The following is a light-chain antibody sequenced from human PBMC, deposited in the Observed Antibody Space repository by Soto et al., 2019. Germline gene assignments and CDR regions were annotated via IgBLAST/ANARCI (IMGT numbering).Light chain of an antibody. CDR1: SSNIEAGYE. CDR3: QSYDSSLSGYV. V-gene: IGLV1-40*01. Sequence: QSVLTQPPSVSEAPGQRVTISCTGSSSNIEAGYEAHWYQQVPGTAPKLLMYENNNRPSGVPDRFSGSKSGTSASLAITGLQAEDEAEYYCQSYDSSLSGYVFGTGTKVTVL. J-gene: IGLJ1*01. CDR2: ENN.